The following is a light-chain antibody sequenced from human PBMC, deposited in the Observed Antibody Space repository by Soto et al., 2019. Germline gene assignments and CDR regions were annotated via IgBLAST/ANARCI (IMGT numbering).Light chain of an antibody. CDR1: QSISTY. CDR3: QQYNSYSWT. Sequence: EIVLTQSPATLPLSPGERATLSCRATQSISTYLAWYQQKPGQTPRLLMYDASKRATGIPARFSGSGSGTDFTLTISSVEPDDFATYYCQQYNSYSWTFGQGTKVEIK. V-gene: IGKV3-11*01. J-gene: IGKJ1*01. CDR2: DAS.